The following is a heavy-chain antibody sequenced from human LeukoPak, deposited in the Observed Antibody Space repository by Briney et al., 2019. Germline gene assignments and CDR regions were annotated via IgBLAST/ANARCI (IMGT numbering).Heavy chain of an antibody. Sequence: ASVKVSCKPSGYTFTNFGINWVRQATGQGLEWMGWMSPNTGYTGYAQKFQGRVTMTRDISINTAYMELSSLRSEDTAIYYCASNPPRTGDFYYWGQGALVTVSS. CDR1: GYTFTNFG. D-gene: IGHD7-27*01. V-gene: IGHV1-8*01. J-gene: IGHJ4*02. CDR3: ASNPPRTGDFYY. CDR2: MSPNTGYT.